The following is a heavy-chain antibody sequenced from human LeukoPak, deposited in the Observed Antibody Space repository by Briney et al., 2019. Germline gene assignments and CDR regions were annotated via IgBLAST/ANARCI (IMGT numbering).Heavy chain of an antibody. J-gene: IGHJ4*02. CDR3: AKSGGAFDY. CDR2: ISGSGGST. Sequence: GGSLRLSCAASGFIFSNYGMSWVRQAPGKGLEWVSAISGSGGSTYYADSVKGRFTISRDNSKNTLYLQMNSLRAEDTAVYYCAKSGGAFDYWGQGTLVTVSS. CDR1: GFIFSNYG. D-gene: IGHD3-10*01. V-gene: IGHV3-23*01.